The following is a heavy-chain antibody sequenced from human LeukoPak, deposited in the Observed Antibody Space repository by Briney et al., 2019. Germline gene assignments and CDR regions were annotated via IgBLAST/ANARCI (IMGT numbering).Heavy chain of an antibody. Sequence: GRSLRLSCAASGFTFSSYAMHWVRQAPGKGLEWVAVISYDGSNKYYADSVKGRFTISRDNSKNTLYLQMNSLRAEDTAVYYCARARGAYGSGSYAFDIWGQGTMVTVSS. J-gene: IGHJ3*02. V-gene: IGHV3-30-3*01. CDR2: ISYDGSNK. CDR3: ARARGAYGSGSYAFDI. CDR1: GFTFSSYA. D-gene: IGHD3-10*01.